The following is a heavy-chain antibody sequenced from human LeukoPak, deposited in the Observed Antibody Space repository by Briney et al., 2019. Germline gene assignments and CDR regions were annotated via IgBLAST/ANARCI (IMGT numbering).Heavy chain of an antibody. CDR2: ISDTGGTT. CDR1: GFTFSTYA. CDR3: AKDTSIERYCTNGVCSPFDY. J-gene: IGHJ4*02. D-gene: IGHD2-8*01. V-gene: IGHV3-23*01. Sequence: GGSLRLSCAASGFTFSTYAMSWVRQAPGKGLEWVSAISDTGGTTYDADSVKGRFTISRDNSKSTLYLQMNNLRAEDTAVYYCAKDTSIERYCTNGVCSPFDYWGQGTLVTVSS.